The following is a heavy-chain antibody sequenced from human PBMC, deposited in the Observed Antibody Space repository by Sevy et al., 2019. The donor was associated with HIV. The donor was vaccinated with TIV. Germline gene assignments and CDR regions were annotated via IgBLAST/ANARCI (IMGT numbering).Heavy chain of an antibody. CDR2: ISSSSDSSRTL. CDR1: GFTFSSYS. CDR3: ARDRHSGYADRHYYGMDV. V-gene: IGHV3-48*01. Sequence: GGSLRLSCVASGFTFSSYSMNWVRQAPGKGLEWVSYISSSSDSSRTLYYADSVKGRFSISRDNAKNTLYLQMNSLRAEDTAVYYCARDRHSGYADRHYYGMDVWGQGTTVTVSS. D-gene: IGHD5-12*01. J-gene: IGHJ6*02.